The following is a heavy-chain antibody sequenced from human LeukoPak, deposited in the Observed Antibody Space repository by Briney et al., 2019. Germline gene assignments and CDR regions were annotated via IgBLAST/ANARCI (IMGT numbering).Heavy chain of an antibody. CDR1: GFTFSDYY. D-gene: IGHD2-15*01. CDR3: AREGLVASTDDAFDI. V-gene: IGHV3-7*01. Sequence: GGSLRLSCAASGFTFSDYYMTWVRQAPGEGLEWVANIRQDGKYRSYVDSVKGRFTISRDNAKNSVFLQMNSLRAEDTAMYYCAREGLVASTDDAFDIWGQGTMVTVSS. CDR2: IRQDGKYR. J-gene: IGHJ3*02.